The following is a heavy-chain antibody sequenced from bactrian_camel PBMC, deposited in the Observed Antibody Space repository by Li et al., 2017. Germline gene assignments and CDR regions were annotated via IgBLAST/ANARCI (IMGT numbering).Heavy chain of an antibody. J-gene: IGHJ4*01. CDR2: ISASGDKT. CDR3: SRGWSLQTMSR. CDR1: GTDIRLSA. Sequence: HVQLVESGGGLVQPGGSLRLSCLASGTDIRLSAMGWGRQAPGKGFERVAAISASGDKTACADSVKGRFTISRDNPKNTLYLELNSLKTEDTATYYCSRGWSLQTMSRGGPGTQVTVS. V-gene: IGHV3S54*01. D-gene: IGHD5*01.